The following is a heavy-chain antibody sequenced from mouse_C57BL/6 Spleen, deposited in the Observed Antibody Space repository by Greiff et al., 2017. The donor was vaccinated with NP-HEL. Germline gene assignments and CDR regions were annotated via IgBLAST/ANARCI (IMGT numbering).Heavy chain of an antibody. V-gene: IGHV1S81*02. CDR3: ARIKKIVATYVDY. Sequence: VQLQQSGAELVKAGASVKMSCKASGYTFTSYWMHWVKQRLGQGLEWFAETNPTNGRTYYNEKFKSKATLTVDKSSSTSYMLLIGPTFEDSAVYYCARIKKIVATYVDYWGQGTTLTVSS. CDR1: GYTFTSYW. J-gene: IGHJ2*01. D-gene: IGHD1-1*01. CDR2: TNPTNGRT.